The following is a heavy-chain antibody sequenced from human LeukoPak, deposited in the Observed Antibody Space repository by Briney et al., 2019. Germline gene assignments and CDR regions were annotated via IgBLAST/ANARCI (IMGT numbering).Heavy chain of an antibody. CDR3: ASLGYCSSTSCSDY. D-gene: IGHD2-2*01. J-gene: IGHJ4*02. V-gene: IGHV4-39*01. Sequence: PSETLSLTCTVSGGSISSSSYYWGWIRQPPGKGLEWLGSIYYSGSTYCNPSLKSRVTISVDTSKNQFSLKLSSVTAADTAVYYCASLGYCSSTSCSDYWGQGTLVTVSS. CDR2: IYYSGST. CDR1: GGSISSSSYY.